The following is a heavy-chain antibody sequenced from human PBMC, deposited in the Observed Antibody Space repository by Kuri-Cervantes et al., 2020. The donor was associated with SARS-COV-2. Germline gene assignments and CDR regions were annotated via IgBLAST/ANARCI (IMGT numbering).Heavy chain of an antibody. V-gene: IGHV1-18*04. CDR3: AREGSHRGMDV. CDR2: ISAYNRNT. J-gene: IGHJ6*02. Sequence: ASVKVSCKASGYTFTGYYMHWVRQAPGQGLEWMGWISAYNRNTNYAQKFQGRLTMTTDTSTTTAYVELRSLRSDDTAVYYCAREGSHRGMDVWGQGTTVTVSS. CDR1: GYTFTGYY.